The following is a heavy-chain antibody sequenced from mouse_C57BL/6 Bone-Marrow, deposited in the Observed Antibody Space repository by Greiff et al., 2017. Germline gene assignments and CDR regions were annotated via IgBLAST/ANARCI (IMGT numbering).Heavy chain of an antibody. CDR2: IRNKANNHAT. J-gene: IGHJ4*01. V-gene: IGHV6-6*01. Sequence: EVQLQQSGGGLVQPGGSMKLSCASSGFTFSDAWMDWVRQSPEKGLEWVAEIRNKANNHATYYAESVNGRFTISRDDSKSSVYLQMNSLRAEDTGIYYCTRYYGSSPYAMDYWGQGTSVTVSS. CDR1: GFTFSDAW. D-gene: IGHD1-1*01. CDR3: TRYYGSSPYAMDY.